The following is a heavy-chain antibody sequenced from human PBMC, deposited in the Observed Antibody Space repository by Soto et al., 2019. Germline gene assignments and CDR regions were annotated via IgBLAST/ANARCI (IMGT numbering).Heavy chain of an antibody. CDR2: IYYSGST. CDR3: ARGTAAAGTDWFDP. Sequence: SETLSLTCTVSGGSISSYYWSWIRQPPGKGLEWIGYIYYSGSTNYNPSLKSRVTISVDTSKNQFSLKLSSVTAADTAVYYCARGTAAAGTDWFDPWGQGTLVTVSS. V-gene: IGHV4-59*01. D-gene: IGHD6-13*01. CDR1: GGSISSYY. J-gene: IGHJ5*02.